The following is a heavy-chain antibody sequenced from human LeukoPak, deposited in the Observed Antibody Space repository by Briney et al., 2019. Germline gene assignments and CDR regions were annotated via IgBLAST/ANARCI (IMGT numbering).Heavy chain of an antibody. J-gene: IGHJ4*02. CDR3: AKGRAPVGRDSYYFDF. D-gene: IGHD6-13*01. CDR2: ISGSGAGT. Sequence: GGSLRLSCAASGINFSTYVMSWVRQATGKGLEWVAAISGSGAGTSYADSVMGRFTVSRDNSKNTLYLQMDSLRAEDTAIYYCAKGRAPVGRDSYYFDFWGQGALVTVSS. CDR1: GINFSTYV. V-gene: IGHV3-23*01.